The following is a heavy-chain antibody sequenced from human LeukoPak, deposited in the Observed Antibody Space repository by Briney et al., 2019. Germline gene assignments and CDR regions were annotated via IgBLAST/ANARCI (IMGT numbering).Heavy chain of an antibody. V-gene: IGHV4-38-2*01. D-gene: IGHD3-9*01. CDR2: IYHSGST. CDR1: GYVISSGNY. Sequence: SETLSLTCAVSGYVISSGNYWGWIRQPPGKGLEWIGSIYHSGSTYYNPSLKSRVTISVDTSKNQFSLKLNSVTATDTAVYYCARVSSDWFYFHSWGQGTLVTVSS. J-gene: IGHJ4*02. CDR3: ARVSSDWFYFHS.